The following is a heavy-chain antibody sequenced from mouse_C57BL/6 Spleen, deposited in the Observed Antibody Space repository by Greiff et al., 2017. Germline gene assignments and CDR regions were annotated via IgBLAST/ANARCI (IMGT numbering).Heavy chain of an antibody. D-gene: IGHD3-2*02. CDR1: GYTFTSYW. CDR2: IDPSDSYT. J-gene: IGHJ3*01. Sequence: VQLQQSGAELVMPGASVKLSCKASGYTFTSYWMHWVKQRPGQGLERIGEIDPSDSYTNYNQKFKGKSTLTVDKSSSTAYMQLSSLTSEDSAVYNCARSGVYPFAYWGQGTLVTVSA. CDR3: ARSGVYPFAY. V-gene: IGHV1-69*01.